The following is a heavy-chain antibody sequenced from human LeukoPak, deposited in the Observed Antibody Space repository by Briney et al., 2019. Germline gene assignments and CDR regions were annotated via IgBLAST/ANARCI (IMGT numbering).Heavy chain of an antibody. V-gene: IGHV4-4*07. CDR3: AREATVVGATII. CDR2: ISTSGTT. Sequence: PSETLSLTCTVSGGSVTTYYWSWIRQSAGTGLEWIGHISTSGTTTYNPSLKSRVTMSVDTSKNQFSLKLTSVTAADTAVYYCAREATVVGATIIWGLGTLVTVSS. D-gene: IGHD1-26*01. J-gene: IGHJ4*02. CDR1: GGSVTTYY.